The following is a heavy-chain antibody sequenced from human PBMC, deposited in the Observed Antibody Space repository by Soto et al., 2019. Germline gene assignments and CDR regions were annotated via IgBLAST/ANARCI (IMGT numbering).Heavy chain of an antibody. CDR3: ARGVYDFWSGHPKGLDY. CDR1: GFTFSGSA. CDR2: IRNKANNYAT. V-gene: IGHV3-73*02. D-gene: IGHD3-3*01. Sequence: EVQLVESGGGLVQPGGSLKLSCAASGFTFSGSAMHWVRQASGKGLEWVGRIRNKANNYATAYAVSVKGRFTISRDDSRNTAYLQMNSLKTEDTAVYYCARGVYDFWSGHPKGLDYWGQGTVVTVSP. J-gene: IGHJ4*02.